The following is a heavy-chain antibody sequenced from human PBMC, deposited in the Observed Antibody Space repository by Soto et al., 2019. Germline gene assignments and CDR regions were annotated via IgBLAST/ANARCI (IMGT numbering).Heavy chain of an antibody. Sequence: PGGSLRLSCAASGFTFSSYGMHWVRQAPGKGLEWVAVISYDGSNKYYADSVKGRFTISRDNSKNTLYLQMNSLRDEDTAVYYCAKVLNYYDSSGYVFGLDYWGQGTLVTVS. V-gene: IGHV3-30*18. CDR2: ISYDGSNK. D-gene: IGHD3-22*01. J-gene: IGHJ4*02. CDR1: GFTFSSYG. CDR3: AKVLNYYDSSGYVFGLDY.